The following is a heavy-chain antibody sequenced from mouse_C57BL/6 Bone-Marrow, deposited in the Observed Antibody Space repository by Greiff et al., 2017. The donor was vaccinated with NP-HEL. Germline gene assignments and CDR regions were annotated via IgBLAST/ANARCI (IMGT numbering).Heavy chain of an antibody. CDR2: IDPSDSYT. D-gene: IGHD2-3*01. Sequence: QVQLQQPGAELVRPGTSVKLSCKASGYTFTSYWMHWVKQRPGQGLEWIGVIDPSDSYTNYNQKFKGKATLTVDTSSSTAYMQLSSLTSEDSAVYCGARSGDGYSVDYWGQGTTLTVSA. CDR3: ARSGDGYSVDY. CDR1: GYTFTSYW. V-gene: IGHV1-59*01. J-gene: IGHJ2*01.